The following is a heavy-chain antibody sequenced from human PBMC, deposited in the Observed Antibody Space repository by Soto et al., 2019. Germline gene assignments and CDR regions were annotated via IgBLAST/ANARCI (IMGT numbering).Heavy chain of an antibody. Sequence: ASVKVSCKASGYTFTSYYMHWVRQAPGQGLEWMGIINPSGGSTSYAQKFQGRVTMTRDTSTSTVYMELSSLRSEDTAVYYCARDRVFGGIGYYYYMDVWGKGTTVTVSS. V-gene: IGHV1-46*03. J-gene: IGHJ6*03. CDR2: INPSGGST. CDR1: GYTFTSYY. D-gene: IGHD3-3*01. CDR3: ARDRVFGGIGYYYYMDV.